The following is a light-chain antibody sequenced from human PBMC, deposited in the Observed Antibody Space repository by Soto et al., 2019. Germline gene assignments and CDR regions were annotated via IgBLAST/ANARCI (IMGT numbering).Light chain of an antibody. CDR1: SSDVGGYND. V-gene: IGLV2-8*01. CDR2: EVT. CDR3: SSYAGSNNLEV. J-gene: IGLJ2*01. Sequence: QSALTQPPSASGSPGQSVTISCTGTSSDVGGYNDVSWFQQHPGRAPKLIIYEVTKRPSGVPDRFSGSKSGNTASLTVSGLQAEDEADYYCSSYAGSNNLEVFGGGTKLTVL.